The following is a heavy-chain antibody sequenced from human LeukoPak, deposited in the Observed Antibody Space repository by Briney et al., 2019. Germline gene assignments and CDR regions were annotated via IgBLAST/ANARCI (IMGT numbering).Heavy chain of an antibody. CDR2: INPNSGAT. CDR1: GYTFTAYH. D-gene: IGHD3-22*01. Sequence: APVKVSCKASGYTFTAYHIHWMRQAPGQGLEWMGWINPNSGATNYEQKFQGRVTMTRDTSISTAYMELSRLRSDDTAVFYCARSFYFDSSGRKNFDVWGQGTMVTVSS. CDR3: ARSFYFDSSGRKNFDV. V-gene: IGHV1-2*02. J-gene: IGHJ3*01.